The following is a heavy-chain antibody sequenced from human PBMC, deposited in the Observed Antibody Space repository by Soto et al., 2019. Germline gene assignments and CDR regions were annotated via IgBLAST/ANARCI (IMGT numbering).Heavy chain of an antibody. Sequence: QVQLQESGPGLVKPSQTLSLICTVSGGSVNSGDYYWSWVRQHPGKALEWIGYIYYSGSTYYNPSLESRATISVDTSKSHFSLNLSSVTAADTAVYYCARRRTNFWSGYASFFDYWGQGTLFTVSS. J-gene: IGHJ4*02. CDR3: ARRRTNFWSGYASFFDY. CDR1: GGSVNSGDYY. V-gene: IGHV4-31*03. CDR2: IYYSGST. D-gene: IGHD3-3*01.